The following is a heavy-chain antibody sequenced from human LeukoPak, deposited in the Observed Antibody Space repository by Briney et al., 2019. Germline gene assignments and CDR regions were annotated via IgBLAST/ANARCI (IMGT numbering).Heavy chain of an antibody. Sequence: SETLSLTCAVYGGSFSGYYWSWIRQPPGKGLGWIGEINHSGSTNYNPSFKSRVTISVDTSKNQFSLKLSSVTAADTAVYYCARAGYDFWSGYPNNWFDPWGQGTLVTVSS. CDR2: INHSGST. CDR3: ARAGYDFWSGYPNNWFDP. V-gene: IGHV4-34*01. J-gene: IGHJ5*02. CDR1: GGSFSGYY. D-gene: IGHD3-3*01.